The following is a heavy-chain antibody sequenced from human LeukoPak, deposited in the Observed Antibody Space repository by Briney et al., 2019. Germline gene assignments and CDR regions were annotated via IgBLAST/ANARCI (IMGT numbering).Heavy chain of an antibody. Sequence: GGSLRLSCAASGFTFSSYGMHWVRQAPGKGLEWVAVISYDGSNKYYADSVKGRFTISRDNSKNTLYLQMNSLRAEDTAVYYCARASKTSCYFYWGQGTLVTVSS. D-gene: IGHD2-2*01. CDR1: GFTFSSYG. CDR2: ISYDGSNK. V-gene: IGHV3-30*03. J-gene: IGHJ4*02. CDR3: ARASKTSCYFY.